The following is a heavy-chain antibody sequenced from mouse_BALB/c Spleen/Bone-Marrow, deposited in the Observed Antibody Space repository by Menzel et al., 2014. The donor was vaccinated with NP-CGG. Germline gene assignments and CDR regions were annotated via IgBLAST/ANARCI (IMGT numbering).Heavy chain of an antibody. Sequence: LVKTGASVKISCKASGYSFTGYYMHWVKQSRGKSLEWIGYISCYNGATSYNQKFKGKATFTVDTSSSTAYRHFNSLTAEDSVVYYWARGGVRGGYWYFDVWGAGTTVTVSS. CDR2: ISCYNGAT. J-gene: IGHJ1*01. CDR1: GYSFTGYY. CDR3: ARGGVRGGYWYFDV. V-gene: IGHV1S34*01.